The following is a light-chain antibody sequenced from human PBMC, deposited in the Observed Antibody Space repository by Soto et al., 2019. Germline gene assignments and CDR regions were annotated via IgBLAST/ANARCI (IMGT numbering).Light chain of an antibody. J-gene: IGLJ2*01. CDR3: SSYTSGSTVV. V-gene: IGLV2-14*03. CDR1: SSDVGGYNY. Sequence: QSVLTQPASVSGSPGQSITISCTGTSSDVGGYNYVSWYQQHPGKAPKLMFYDVSNRPSGVSNRFSGSKSVNTASLTISGLQAEDEADYSCSSYTSGSTVVFGGGTKLTVL. CDR2: DVS.